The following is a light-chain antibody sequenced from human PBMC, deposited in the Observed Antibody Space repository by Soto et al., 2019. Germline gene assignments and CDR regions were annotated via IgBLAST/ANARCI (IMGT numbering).Light chain of an antibody. Sequence: QAVVTQEPSLTVSPGGTVTLTCGSNTGSVTGGHYPYWFQQMPGQVPRTLIYDTSNKQSWTPARFSGSLLGGKAALTLSGAQTEDEAEYYCLLSHGRARVFGGGTKLTVL. CDR1: TGSVTGGHY. V-gene: IGLV7-46*01. CDR2: DTS. CDR3: LLSHGRARV. J-gene: IGLJ3*02.